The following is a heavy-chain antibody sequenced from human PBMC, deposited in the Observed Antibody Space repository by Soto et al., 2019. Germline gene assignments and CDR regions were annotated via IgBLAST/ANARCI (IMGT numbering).Heavy chain of an antibody. CDR2: IFGSGET. CDR1: GASMRNYY. J-gene: IGHJ4*02. Sequence: QVQLQESGPGLLKPSETLSLTCTVSGASMRNYYWSWIRQLAGKGLEWIGRIFGSGETYYNPSLKSRIILSVDLSKSQFSLELTSVTAADTAVYFCVREGDYSDNNGYPLFDYWGQGTLVTVSP. CDR3: VREGDYSDNNGYPLFDY. D-gene: IGHD3-22*01. V-gene: IGHV4-4*07.